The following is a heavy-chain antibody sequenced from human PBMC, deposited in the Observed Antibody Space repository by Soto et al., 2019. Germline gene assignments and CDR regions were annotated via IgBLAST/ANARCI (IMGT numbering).Heavy chain of an antibody. CDR1: GFTFSDYG. CDR2: MSDDETFK. J-gene: IGHJ4*02. CDR3: VLDCNRGSCYHS. V-gene: IGHV3-30*03. Sequence: QVQLVESGGGVVQPGESLRLSCAASGFTFSDYGMHWVRQAPGKGLEWVAVMSDDETFKNYVDSVKGRFTISRDISKNTLFLQMDSLSGEDTAVYYCVLDCNRGSCYHSWGRGTLVTVSS. D-gene: IGHD2-15*01.